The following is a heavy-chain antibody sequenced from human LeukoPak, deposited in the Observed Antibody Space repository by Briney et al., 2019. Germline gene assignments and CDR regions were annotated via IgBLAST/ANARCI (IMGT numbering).Heavy chain of an antibody. CDR2: ISGSGGST. CDR3: ANHGYSSSWYYFDY. V-gene: IGHV3-23*01. J-gene: IGHJ4*02. D-gene: IGHD6-13*01. Sequence: QPGGSLRLSCAASGFTFSSYAMSWVRQAPGKGLEWVSAISGSGGSTYYADSVKGRFTTSRDNSKNTLYLQMNSLRAEDTAVYYCANHGYSSSWYYFDYWGQGTLVTVSS. CDR1: GFTFSSYA.